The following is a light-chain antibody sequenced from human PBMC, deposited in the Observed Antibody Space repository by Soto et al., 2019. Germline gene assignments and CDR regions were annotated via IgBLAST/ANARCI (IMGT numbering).Light chain of an antibody. J-gene: IGKJ1*01. Sequence: EVVLTQSPATVSVSPGERATLSCRASQTVGSNLAWYQHKPGQAPRLLISGASTRATGDPARFSGSGSGTEFALTISGLQSEDFTVYFCQQYNTRPQTFGQGTNVDI. CDR1: QTVGSN. CDR3: QQYNTRPQT. CDR2: GAS. V-gene: IGKV3-15*01.